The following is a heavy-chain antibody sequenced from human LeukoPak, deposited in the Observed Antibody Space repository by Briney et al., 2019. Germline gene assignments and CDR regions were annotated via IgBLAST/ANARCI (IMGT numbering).Heavy chain of an antibody. V-gene: IGHV3-48*01. CDR3: AKDGGGYCNNSSC. CDR1: GFTFSNYN. Sequence: GGSLRLSCAASGFTFSNYNMNWVRQTPGKGLEWVSYVSPNGYTIHYADSVKGRFTISRDNAKDSLYLQMNSLGAADTAVYYCAKDGGGYCNNSSCWGQGTLVTVSS. J-gene: IGHJ4*02. D-gene: IGHD2-2*01. CDR2: VSPNGYTI.